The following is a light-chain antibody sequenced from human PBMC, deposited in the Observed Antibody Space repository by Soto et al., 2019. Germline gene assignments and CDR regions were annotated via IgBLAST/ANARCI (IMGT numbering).Light chain of an antibody. Sequence: EIVLTQSPATLSVSPGERATLSCRASQSANNNLAWYQQKAGQAPRLLIYGASTRAPGVPARFSGSGFGTEFALTISSLQSEDIAVYHCHQYSHWYTFGQGTKLEIK. CDR2: GAS. J-gene: IGKJ2*01. CDR1: QSANNN. CDR3: HQYSHWYT. V-gene: IGKV3-15*01.